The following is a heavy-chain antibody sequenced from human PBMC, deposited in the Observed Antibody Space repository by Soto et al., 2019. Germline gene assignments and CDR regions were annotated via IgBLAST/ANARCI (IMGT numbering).Heavy chain of an antibody. V-gene: IGHV3-9*01. CDR3: AKDRSVTTNYYYYYMDV. J-gene: IGHJ6*03. CDR2: ISWNSGSI. CDR1: GFTFDDYA. Sequence: GGSLRLSCAASGFTFDDYAMHWVRQAPGKGLEWVSGISWNSGSIGYADSVKGRFTISRDNAKNSLYLQMNSLRAEDTALYYCAKDRSVTTNYYYYYMDVWGKGTTVTVSS. D-gene: IGHD4-17*01.